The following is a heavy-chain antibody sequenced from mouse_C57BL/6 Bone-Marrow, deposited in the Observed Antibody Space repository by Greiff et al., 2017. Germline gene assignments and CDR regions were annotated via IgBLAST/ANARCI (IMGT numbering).Heavy chain of an antibody. D-gene: IGHD2-12*01. CDR2: ISSGSSTI. CDR1: GFTFSDYG. V-gene: IGHV5-17*01. J-gene: IGHJ3*01. Sequence: EVQGVESGGGLVKPGGSLKLSCAASGFTFSDYGMHRVRQAPEKGLEWVAYISSGSSTIYYAVTVKGRFTISRDNAKNTLFLQMTSLRSEDTAMYYCARGGDNYEGAWFAYWGQGTLVTVSA. CDR3: ARGGDNYEGAWFAY.